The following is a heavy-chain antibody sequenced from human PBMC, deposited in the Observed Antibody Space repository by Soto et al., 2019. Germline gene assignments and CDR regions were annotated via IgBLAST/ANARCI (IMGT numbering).Heavy chain of an antibody. D-gene: IGHD2-8*02. CDR1: GFSFSSYW. Sequence: EVQVVESGGDFVQPGGSLRLSCAASGFSFSSYWMHWVRRGPGKGLVWVSRISGDGTTTNYADSVKGRFNVSRDNARDTLHLQMTSLRVEATAVYYCARDRLVDNNDYDYYYDMDVCGQGTTVTVAS. CDR2: ISGDGTTT. V-gene: IGHV3-74*01. CDR3: ARDRLVDNNDYDYYYDMDV. J-gene: IGHJ6*02.